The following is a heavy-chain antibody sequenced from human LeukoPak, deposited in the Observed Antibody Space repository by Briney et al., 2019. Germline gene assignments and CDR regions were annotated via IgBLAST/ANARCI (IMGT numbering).Heavy chain of an antibody. D-gene: IGHD3-10*01. V-gene: IGHV4-34*01. CDR2: INHSGST. J-gene: IGHJ3*02. Sequence: ETSETLSLTCAVYGGSFSGYYWSWIRQPPGKGLEWIGEINHSGSTNYNPSLKSPVTISVAPSKHQFSLKLSSVTAAHTAVYYCASSSRGAFDIWSQGTMVTVSS. CDR3: ASSSRGAFDI. CDR1: GGSFSGYY.